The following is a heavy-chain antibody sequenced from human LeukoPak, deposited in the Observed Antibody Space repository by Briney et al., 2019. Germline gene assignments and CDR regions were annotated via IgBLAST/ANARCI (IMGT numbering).Heavy chain of an antibody. J-gene: IGHJ6*04. D-gene: IGHD2-2*01. CDR2: MSYDGSNK. V-gene: IGHV3-30*04. CDR1: GFTFSSYA. CDR3: ARAGGPYCSSTSCFRGMDV. Sequence: RGSLRLSCAASGFTFSSYAMHWVRQAPGKGLEWVAVMSYDGSNKYYADSVKGRFTISRDNSKNTLYLQMNSLRAEDTAVYYCARAGGPYCSSTSCFRGMDVWGKGTTVTVSS.